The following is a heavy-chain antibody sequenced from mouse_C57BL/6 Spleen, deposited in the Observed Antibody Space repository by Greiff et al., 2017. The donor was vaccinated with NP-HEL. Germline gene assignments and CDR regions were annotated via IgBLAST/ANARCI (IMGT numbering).Heavy chain of an antibody. J-gene: IGHJ4*01. CDR2: ISSGSSTI. CDR1: GFTFSDYG. Sequence: EVMLVESGGGLVKPGGSLKLSCAASGFTFSDYGMHWVRQAPEKGLEWVAYISSGSSTIYYADTVKGRFTISRDNAKNTLFLQMTSLRSEDTAMYYCARASTYYYGSSFYAMDYWGQGTSVTVSS. D-gene: IGHD1-1*01. V-gene: IGHV5-17*01. CDR3: ARASTYYYGSSFYAMDY.